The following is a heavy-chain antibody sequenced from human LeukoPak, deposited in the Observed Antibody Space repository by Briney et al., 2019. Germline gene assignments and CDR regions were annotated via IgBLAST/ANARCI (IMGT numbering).Heavy chain of an antibody. V-gene: IGHV3-15*01. D-gene: IGHD3-22*01. CDR3: TTESYYYDSSGYYGTPD. J-gene: IGHJ4*02. CDR2: IKSKTDGGTT. Sequence: PGGSLRLSCAASGFTFSNAWLSLVRQAPGKGLEWVGRIKSKTDGGTTDYAAPVKGRFTISRDDSKNTLYLQMNSLKTEDTAVYYCTTESYYYDSSGYYGTPDWGQGTLVTVSS. CDR1: GFTFSNAW.